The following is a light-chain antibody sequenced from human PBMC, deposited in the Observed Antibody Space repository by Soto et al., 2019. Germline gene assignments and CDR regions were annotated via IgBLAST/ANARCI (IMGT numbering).Light chain of an antibody. CDR1: QSINSW. J-gene: IGKJ2*01. Sequence: DIQLTQSPSTLSASVGDRVTITCRASQSINSWLAWYQQRPGKAPKLLIYKASSLQSGVPSRFSGSGSGTEFTLSISRLQPDDFATYYCQQYDTYPHNFGQGTKLEIK. CDR3: QQYDTYPHN. CDR2: KAS. V-gene: IGKV1-5*03.